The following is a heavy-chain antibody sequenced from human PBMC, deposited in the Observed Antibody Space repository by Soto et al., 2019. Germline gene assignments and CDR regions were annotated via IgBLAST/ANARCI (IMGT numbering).Heavy chain of an antibody. J-gene: IGHJ6*02. CDR3: ARDPLWLGELLYGMDV. CDR1: VFTFSSYS. V-gene: IGHV3-21*01. CDR2: ISSSSSYI. Sequence: XASLRLSWAASVFTFSSYSLNWVRQAPGKGLDGVSSISSSSSYIYYADSVKGRFTISRDNAKNSLYLQMNSLRAEDTAVYYCARDPLWLGELLYGMDVWGQGTTVTISS. D-gene: IGHD3-10*01.